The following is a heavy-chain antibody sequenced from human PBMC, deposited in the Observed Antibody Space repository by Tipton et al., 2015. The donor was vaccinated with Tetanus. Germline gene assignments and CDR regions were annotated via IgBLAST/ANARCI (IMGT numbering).Heavy chain of an antibody. V-gene: IGHV3-11*01. CDR3: ARARGVAVAGGDY. Sequence: SLRLSCAASEFTFNDYYMNWIRQAPGKGLEWVSYISSSGSTIYYADSVKGRFTISRDNAKNSLYLQMNSLRAEDTAVYYCARARGVAVAGGDYWGQGTLVTVSS. D-gene: IGHD6-19*01. CDR2: ISSSGSTI. CDR1: EFTFNDYY. J-gene: IGHJ4*02.